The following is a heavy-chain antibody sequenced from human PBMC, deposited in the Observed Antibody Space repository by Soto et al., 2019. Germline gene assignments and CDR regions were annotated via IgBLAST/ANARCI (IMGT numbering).Heavy chain of an antibody. CDR1: GFTVSSNY. Sequence: GGSLRLSCAASGFTVSSNYMSWVRQAPGKGLEWVSVIYSGGSTYYADSVKGRFTISRHNSKNTLYLQMNSLRAEDTAVYYCASALRVYAITAFDIWGQGTMVTVSS. CDR2: IYSGGST. J-gene: IGHJ3*02. CDR3: ASALRVYAITAFDI. D-gene: IGHD2-8*01. V-gene: IGHV3-53*04.